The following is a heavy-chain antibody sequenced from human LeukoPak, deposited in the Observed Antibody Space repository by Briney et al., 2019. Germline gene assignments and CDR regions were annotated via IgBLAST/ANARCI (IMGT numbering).Heavy chain of an antibody. D-gene: IGHD3-22*01. CDR2: IGGSGSST. CDR3: AKSDTSGPTAHDY. Sequence: GGSLRLSCAASGFTFSSYAMSWVRQAPGKGLEWVSAIGGSGSSTYYAGSVKGRFTISRDNSKNTLYLQMNSLRAEDTAVYYRAKSDTSGPTAHDYWGQGTLVTVSS. J-gene: IGHJ4*02. CDR1: GFTFSSYA. V-gene: IGHV3-23*01.